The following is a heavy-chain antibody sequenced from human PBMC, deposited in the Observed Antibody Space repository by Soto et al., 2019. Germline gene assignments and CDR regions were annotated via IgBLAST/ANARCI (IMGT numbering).Heavy chain of an antibody. CDR3: ARGGAYKIDY. D-gene: IGHD1-20*01. V-gene: IGHV3-48*02. CDR2: ISSSSSTI. Sequence: EVQLVESGGGLVQPGGSLRLSCAASGFTLSSYRMNWVRQAPGKGLEWVSYISSSSSTIYYEDSVKGRFTISRDNAKNSLWLQMNSLRDEDTAVYYCARGGAYKIDYWGQGTLVTVSS. J-gene: IGHJ4*02. CDR1: GFTLSSYR.